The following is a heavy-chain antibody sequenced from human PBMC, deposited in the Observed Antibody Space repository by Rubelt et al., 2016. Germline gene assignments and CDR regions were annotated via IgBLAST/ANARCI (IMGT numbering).Heavy chain of an antibody. D-gene: IGHD3-16*02. V-gene: IGHV3-33*01. CDR2: IWHDGSKK. CDR1: GFNFSAYG. CDR3: ARDWGQSVWGHYRYPMDV. Sequence: QVQMVESGGGVVQPGKSVGLSCVTSGFNFSAYGIHWARQAPGKGLEWVAIIWHDGSKKWFGESVKGRFSISRDDSKNTVQLQMNSLRVEDTAVYYCARDWGQSVWGHYRYPMDVWGRGTTVSVAS. J-gene: IGHJ6*02.